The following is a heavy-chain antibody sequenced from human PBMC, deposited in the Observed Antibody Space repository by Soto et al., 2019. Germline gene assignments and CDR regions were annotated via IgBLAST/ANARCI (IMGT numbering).Heavy chain of an antibody. CDR2: ISNSGST. CDR1: GGSIETFY. D-gene: IGHD6-19*01. V-gene: IGHV4-59*01. Sequence: SETLSLTCTISGGSIETFYWSWIRQPPGKGLEWIGYISNSGSTNYSPSLESRVTVSVDTAKNEFSLKLNSVTAADTATYYCARILRDSQGWYHHDFWGQGTLVTVSS. J-gene: IGHJ4*02. CDR3: ARILRDSQGWYHHDF.